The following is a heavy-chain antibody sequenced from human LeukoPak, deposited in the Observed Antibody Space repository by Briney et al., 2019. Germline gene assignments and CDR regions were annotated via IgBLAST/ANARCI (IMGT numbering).Heavy chain of an antibody. CDR3: ARHLVVVTIFGVAPEWFDP. J-gene: IGHJ5*02. D-gene: IGHD3-3*01. Sequence: SQTLSLTCAISGDSVSSNSAAWNWIRQSPSRGLEWLGRTYYRSKWYKEYAVSVKSRITINPDTSKNQFSLKLSSVTAADTAVYYCARHLVVVTIFGVAPEWFDPWGQGTLVTVSS. V-gene: IGHV6-1*01. CDR1: GDSVSSNSAA. CDR2: TYYRSKWYK.